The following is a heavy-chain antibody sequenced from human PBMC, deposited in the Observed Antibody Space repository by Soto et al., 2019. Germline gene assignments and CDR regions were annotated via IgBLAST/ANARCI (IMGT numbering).Heavy chain of an antibody. D-gene: IGHD2-15*01. Sequence: QVQLQESGPGLVKPSEPLSLTCTVSGGSISSYYWSWVRQPPGKGLEWIGYIYDSGSTNYNPAHKSRVTISVDTSKNQFSLKLSSVTAADTSVYYCARRWGSAADYWGQGTLVTVSS. V-gene: IGHV4-59*08. J-gene: IGHJ4*02. CDR3: ARRWGSAADY. CDR2: IYDSGST. CDR1: GGSISSYY.